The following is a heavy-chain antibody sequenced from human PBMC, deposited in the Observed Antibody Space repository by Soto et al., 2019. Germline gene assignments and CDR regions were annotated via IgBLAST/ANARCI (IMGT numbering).Heavy chain of an antibody. CDR3: ARGRHCTSTSCFGFPSIWFDP. Sequence: PGESLKISCAASGFTFSSYAMSWVRQAPGKGLEWVSAISGSGGSTYYADSVKGRFTISRDNSKNTLYLQMNSLRAEDTAVYYCARGRHCTSTSCFGFPSIWFDPWGQGTLVTVSS. J-gene: IGHJ5*02. CDR2: ISGSGGST. CDR1: GFTFSSYA. D-gene: IGHD2-2*01. V-gene: IGHV3-23*01.